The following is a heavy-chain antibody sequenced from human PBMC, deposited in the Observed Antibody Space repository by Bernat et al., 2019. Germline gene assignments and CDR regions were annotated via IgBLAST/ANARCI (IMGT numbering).Heavy chain of an antibody. CDR1: GYTFTSYD. CDR2: MNPNSGNT. D-gene: IGHD6-6*01. J-gene: IGHJ4*02. Sequence: QVQLVQSGAEVKKSGASVKVSCKASGYTFTSYDINWVRQATGQGLEWMGWMNPNSGNTGYAQKFQGRVTMTRNTSISTAYMELSSLRSEDTAVYYCARRSIAARSFDYWGQGTLVTVSS. V-gene: IGHV1-8*01. CDR3: ARRSIAARSFDY.